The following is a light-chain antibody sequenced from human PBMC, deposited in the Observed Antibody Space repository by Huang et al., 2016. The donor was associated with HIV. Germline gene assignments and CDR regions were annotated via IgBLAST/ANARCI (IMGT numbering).Light chain of an antibody. J-gene: IGKJ2*01. V-gene: IGKV3-15*01. CDR2: GAS. CDR1: QSVSSN. Sequence: EIVMTQSPGILSVSPGERATLSCRASQSVSSNLAWYQQKPGQAPRLLIYGASTRATGSPARFSGSGSGTEFTLTISSLQSEDFAVYYCQQYNNWPPDTFGQGTKLEIK. CDR3: QQYNNWPPDT.